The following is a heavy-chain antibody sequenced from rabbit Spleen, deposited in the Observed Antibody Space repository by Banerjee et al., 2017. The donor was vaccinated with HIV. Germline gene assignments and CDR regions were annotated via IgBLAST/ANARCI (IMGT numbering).Heavy chain of an antibody. Sequence: QEQLVESGGGLVKPGASLTLTCTASGFDFSISYDMCWVRQAPGKGLEWIGCIYTANGKTYYASWAKGRFTISKSSSTTVTLQMTSLTAADTATYFCARDAGTGDYIDVYFSLWGQGTLVTVS. CDR3: ARDAGTGDYIDVYFSL. CDR1: GFDFSISYD. D-gene: IGHD8-1*01. CDR2: IYTANGKT. V-gene: IGHV1S45*01. J-gene: IGHJ4*01.